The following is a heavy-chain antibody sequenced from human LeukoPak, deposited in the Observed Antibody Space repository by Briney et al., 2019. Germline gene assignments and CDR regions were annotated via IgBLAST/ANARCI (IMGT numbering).Heavy chain of an antibody. CDR1: GGSISSSSYY. V-gene: IGHV4-39*07. CDR3: ARYCSGGSCIDY. CDR2: IYYSGST. J-gene: IGHJ4*02. D-gene: IGHD2-15*01. Sequence: PSETLSLTCTVSGGSISSSSYYWGWIRQPPGKGLEWIGSIYYSGSTYYNPSLKSRVTISVDTSKNQFSLKLSSVTAADTAVYYCARYCSGGSCIDYWGQGTLVTVSS.